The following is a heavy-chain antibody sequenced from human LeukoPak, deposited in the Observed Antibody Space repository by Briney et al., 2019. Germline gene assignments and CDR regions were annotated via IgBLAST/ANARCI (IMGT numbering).Heavy chain of an antibody. CDR3: ARSSSIAAPIDY. D-gene: IGHD6-6*01. CDR2: ISDNEGI. J-gene: IGHJ4*02. Sequence: SETLSLTCSVYSESFSGGYWSWIRQPPGKGLDWIGEISDNEGIKYSPSLKSRVTISVDTSKNQFSLKLTSVTAADTAVYYCARSSSIAAPIDYWGQGTLVTVSS. V-gene: IGHV4-34*01. CDR1: SESFSGGY.